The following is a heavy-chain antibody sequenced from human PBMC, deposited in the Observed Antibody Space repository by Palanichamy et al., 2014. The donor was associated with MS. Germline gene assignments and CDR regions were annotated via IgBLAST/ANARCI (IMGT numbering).Heavy chain of an antibody. CDR1: GDSITSDNYY. J-gene: IGHJ4*02. Sequence: QLQLQESGPGLVEPSETLSLTCTVSGDSITSDNYYWGWIRQSPGKGLEWIGSIYYSGSTYYNPSLKSRATISVDTSKSQFSLSLSSVTAADTAVYYCASGYSYGRKDAVDDWGQGTLVTVSS. CDR2: IYYSGST. D-gene: IGHD5-18*01. CDR3: ASGYSYGRKDAVDD. V-gene: IGHV4-39*01.